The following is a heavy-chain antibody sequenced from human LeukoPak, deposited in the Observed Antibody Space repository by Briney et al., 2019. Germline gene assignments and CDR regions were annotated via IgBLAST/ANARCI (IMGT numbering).Heavy chain of an antibody. CDR3: ARFGSMGATTAFEI. J-gene: IGHJ3*02. CDR2: INPNSGGT. CDR1: GYTFTGYY. V-gene: IGHV1-2*02. Sequence: GASVKVSCKASGYTFTGYYMHWVRQAPGQGLEWMGWINPNSGGTNYAQKFQGRVTMTRDTSISTAYMELSRLRSDDTAVYYCARFGSMGATTAFEIWGQGTMVTVSS. D-gene: IGHD1-26*01.